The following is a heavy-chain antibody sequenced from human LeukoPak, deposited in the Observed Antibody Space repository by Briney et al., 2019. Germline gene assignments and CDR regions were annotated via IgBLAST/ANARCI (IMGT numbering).Heavy chain of an antibody. J-gene: IGHJ5*02. V-gene: IGHV4-38-2*02. Sequence: SETLSLTCTVSGYSISSGYYWGWIRQPPGKGLEWIGSIYHSGSTYYNPSLKSRVTISVDTLKNQFSLKLSSVTAADTAVYYCARNVVGAYNWFDPWGQGTLVTVSS. CDR2: IYHSGST. CDR1: GYSISSGYY. D-gene: IGHD1-26*01. CDR3: ARNVVGAYNWFDP.